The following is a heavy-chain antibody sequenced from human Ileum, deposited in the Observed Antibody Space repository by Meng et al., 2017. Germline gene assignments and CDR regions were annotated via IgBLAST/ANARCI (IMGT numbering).Heavy chain of an antibody. Sequence: VKLQQWAAGWLKPSDTLSLTCAVYGWSFSGYSWSCIRQPPGKGLEWIGEINHSGSTNYNPSLKSRVTISVDTSKNQFSLKLSSVTAADTAVYYCARGGPWFDPWGQGTLVTVSS. CDR2: INHSGST. V-gene: IGHV4-34*01. CDR3: ARGGPWFDP. CDR1: GWSFSGYS. J-gene: IGHJ5*02.